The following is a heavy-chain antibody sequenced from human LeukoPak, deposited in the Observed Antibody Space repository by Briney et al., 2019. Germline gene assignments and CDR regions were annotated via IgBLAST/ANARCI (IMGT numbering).Heavy chain of an antibody. Sequence: GGSLRLSCAASGFTFSSCAMNWVRQAPGKGLEWVSAISGSGGSTYYADSVKGRFTISRDNSKNTLYLQMNSLRAEDTAVYYCAKGGSSWSRRFDPWGQGTLVTVSS. CDR1: GFTFSSCA. CDR3: AKGGSSWSRRFDP. D-gene: IGHD6-13*01. CDR2: ISGSGGST. J-gene: IGHJ5*02. V-gene: IGHV3-23*01.